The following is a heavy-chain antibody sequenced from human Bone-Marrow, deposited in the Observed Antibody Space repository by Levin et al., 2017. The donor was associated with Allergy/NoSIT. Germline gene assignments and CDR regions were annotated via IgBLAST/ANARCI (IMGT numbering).Heavy chain of an antibody. CDR2: ISSSSSYI. V-gene: IGHV3-21*01. CDR1: GFTFSSYS. J-gene: IGHJ6*02. D-gene: IGHD6-19*01. Sequence: GESLKISCAASGFTFSSYSMNWVRQAPGKGLEWVSSISSSSSYIYYADSVKGRFTISRDNAKNSLYLQMNSLRAEDTAVYYCARDPLIAVALYYYYYGMDVWGQGTTVTVSS. CDR3: ARDPLIAVALYYYYYGMDV.